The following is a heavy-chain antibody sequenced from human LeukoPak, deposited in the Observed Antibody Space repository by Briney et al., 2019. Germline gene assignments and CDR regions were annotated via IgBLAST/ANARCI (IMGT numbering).Heavy chain of an antibody. V-gene: IGHV3-30*04. D-gene: IGHD5-18*01. CDR2: ISYDGSNE. J-gene: IGHJ4*02. CDR1: GFTFSSYV. Sequence: GGSLRLSCAASGFTFSSYVMHWVRQAPGKGLEWVAIISYDGSNEYYADSVKGRFTISRDNSKNTLYLQMNSLRAEDTAVYYCARDAPGIQLWLCDYWGQGTLVTVSS. CDR3: ARDAPGIQLWLCDY.